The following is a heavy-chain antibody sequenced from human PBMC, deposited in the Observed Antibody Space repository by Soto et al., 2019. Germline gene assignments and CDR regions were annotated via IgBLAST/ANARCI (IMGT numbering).Heavy chain of an antibody. D-gene: IGHD4-4*01. V-gene: IGHV1-18*04. Sequence: QIQLVQSGPESKKPGASVKVSCQTPGYNFISYGLSWVRQAPGQCLEWMGSITPFNGNTNYPQRCRANITMTTDTANNTGYLEVRSLKSDDTAVYYRVRDYSSFPDLWGQGTLVTVSS. CDR1: GYNFISYG. CDR2: ITPFNGNT. CDR3: VRDYSSFPDL. J-gene: IGHJ5*02.